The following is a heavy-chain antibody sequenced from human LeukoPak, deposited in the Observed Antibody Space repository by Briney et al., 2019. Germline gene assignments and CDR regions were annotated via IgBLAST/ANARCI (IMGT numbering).Heavy chain of an antibody. D-gene: IGHD6-13*01. J-gene: IGHJ4*02. CDR1: GYTFTNFY. CDR2: INPNSGGT. CDR3: ARDRVLVSAGTGVCDY. V-gene: IGHV1-2*02. Sequence: GASVKVSCKASGYTFTNFYMHWVRQAPGQGLEWMGWINPNSGGTNYAQKFQGRVTMTRDTSISTAYMELSRLTYDDTAVYYCARDRVLVSAGTGVCDYWGQGTLVTVSS.